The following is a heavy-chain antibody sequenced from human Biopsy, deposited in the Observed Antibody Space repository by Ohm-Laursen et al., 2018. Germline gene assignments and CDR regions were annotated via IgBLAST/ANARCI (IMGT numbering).Heavy chain of an antibody. CDR1: GVTLSGYS. V-gene: IGHV3-21*01. D-gene: IGHD2-15*01. Sequence: GSLRLSCSASGVTLSGYSMNWVRQAPGKGLEWVSSISASSSYIYYADSVKGRFTVSKENGKNSLYLHMNSLRAEDTAVYYCAKDHCSGGTCYSDGPVFDFWGQGTLVTVSS. J-gene: IGHJ4*02. CDR3: AKDHCSGGTCYSDGPVFDF. CDR2: ISASSSYI.